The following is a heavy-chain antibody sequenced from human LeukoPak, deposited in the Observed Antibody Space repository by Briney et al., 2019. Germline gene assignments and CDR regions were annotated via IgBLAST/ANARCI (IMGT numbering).Heavy chain of an antibody. CDR1: GYTFTSYY. CDR3: ARGGYYDSSGYYYVYWFDP. D-gene: IGHD3-22*01. J-gene: IGHJ5*02. CDR2: INPSGGST. V-gene: IGHV1-46*01. Sequence: ASVKVSCKASGYTFTSYYMHWVRQAPGQGLEWMGIINPSGGSTSYAQKFQGRVTMTRDTSTSTVYMGLSSLRSEDTAVYYCARGGYYDSSGYYYVYWFDPWGQGTLVTVSS.